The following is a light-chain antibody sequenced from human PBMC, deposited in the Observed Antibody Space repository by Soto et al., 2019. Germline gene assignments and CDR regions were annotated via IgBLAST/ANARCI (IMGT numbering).Light chain of an antibody. CDR2: DAS. CDR3: QPHSTWPPIT. CDR1: QRVSSY. Sequence: VLIQSPATISMSPCATANISCRASQRVSSYLAWYQQKPGQAPPLLIYDASARGTGIPGRFRGSGSGTDFTLTISSLEPEDFAVYYCQPHSTWPPITFCQGTRLEI. V-gene: IGKV3-11*01. J-gene: IGKJ5*01.